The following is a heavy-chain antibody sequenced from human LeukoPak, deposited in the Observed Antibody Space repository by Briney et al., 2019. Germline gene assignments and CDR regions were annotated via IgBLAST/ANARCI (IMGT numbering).Heavy chain of an antibody. J-gene: IGHJ4*02. D-gene: IGHD3-16*01. Sequence: GGSLRHSCAASGFTFSSYGMHWVRQAPGKGLEWVAVISYDGSNKYYADSVKGRFTISRDNSKNTLYLQMNSLRAEDTAVYYCAKGGYDYVWGSLDYWGQGTLVTVSS. CDR2: ISYDGSNK. CDR3: AKGGYDYVWGSLDY. CDR1: GFTFSSYG. V-gene: IGHV3-30*18.